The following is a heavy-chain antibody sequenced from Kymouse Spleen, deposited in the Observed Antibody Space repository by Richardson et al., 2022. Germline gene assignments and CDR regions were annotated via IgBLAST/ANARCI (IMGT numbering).Heavy chain of an antibody. CDR2: INHSGST. V-gene: IGHV4-34*01. CDR3: ARGVVVVPAADAFDI. J-gene: IGHJ3*02. CDR1: GGSFSGYY. Sequence: QVQLQQWGAGLLKPSETLSLTCAVYGGSFSGYYWSWIRQPPGKGLEWIGEINHSGSTNYNPSLKSRVTISVDTSKNQFSLKLSSVTAADTAVYYCARGVVVVPAADAFDIWGQGTMVTVSS. D-gene: IGHD2-2*02.